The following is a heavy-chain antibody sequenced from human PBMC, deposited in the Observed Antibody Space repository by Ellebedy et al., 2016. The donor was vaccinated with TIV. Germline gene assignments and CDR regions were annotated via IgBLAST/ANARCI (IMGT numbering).Heavy chain of an antibody. CDR2: TNPNSGGT. CDR3: ARDGACGGDCYGDNY. D-gene: IGHD2-21*02. Sequence: AASVKVSCKASGYTFTGYYIHWVRQAPGQGLEWMGWTNPNSGGTQYAQKFQGRVTMTRDTSISTAYMELSWLRSDDTAVYYCARDGACGGDCYGDNYWGQGSLVTVSS. J-gene: IGHJ4*02. V-gene: IGHV1-2*02. CDR1: GYTFTGYY.